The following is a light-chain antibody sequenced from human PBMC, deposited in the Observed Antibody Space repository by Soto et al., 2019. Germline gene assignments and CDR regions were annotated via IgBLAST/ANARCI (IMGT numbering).Light chain of an antibody. V-gene: IGKV1-5*03. CDR3: QQYSAKWT. CDR2: KAS. CDR1: ESISSW. J-gene: IGKJ1*01. Sequence: DIQMTQSPSTLSASVGDRVTITCRASESISSWLAWFQQKPGKAPKLLIYKASILQSGVSSRFSGSESGTEFTLTISSLQHDDFATYFCQQYSAKWTFGQGTKVEIK.